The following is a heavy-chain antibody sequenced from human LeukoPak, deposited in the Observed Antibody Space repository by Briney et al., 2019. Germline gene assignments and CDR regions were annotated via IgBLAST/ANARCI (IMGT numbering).Heavy chain of an antibody. CDR1: RYTFTGYY. D-gene: IGHD3-22*01. J-gene: IGHJ4*02. V-gene: IGHV1-2*02. CDR2: INPNSGGT. CDR3: AKGYYDSSGYYTLDY. Sequence: GASVKVSCKASRYTFTGYYMHWVRQAPGQGLEWMGWINPNSGGTNYAQKFQGRVTMTRDTSISTAYMELSRLRSDDTAVYYCAKGYYDSSGYYTLDYWGQGTLVTVSS.